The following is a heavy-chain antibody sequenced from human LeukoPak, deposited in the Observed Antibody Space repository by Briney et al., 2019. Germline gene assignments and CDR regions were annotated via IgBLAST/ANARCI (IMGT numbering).Heavy chain of an antibody. CDR3: GRVGGWFGELSPIDY. Sequence: PGGSLRLSCAASEFSVSTNYMSWVRQAPGKGLEWVSVIYSGGTTYYADSVKGRFTISRDNSKNTLYLQMNSLRAEDTAVYYCGRVGGWFGELSPIDYWGQGTLVTVSS. J-gene: IGHJ4*02. V-gene: IGHV3-53*01. CDR1: EFSVSTNY. CDR2: IYSGGTT. D-gene: IGHD3-10*01.